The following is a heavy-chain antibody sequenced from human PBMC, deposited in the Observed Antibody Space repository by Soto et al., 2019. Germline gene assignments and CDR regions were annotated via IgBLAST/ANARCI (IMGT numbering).Heavy chain of an antibody. J-gene: IGHJ6*03. CDR3: ARIDIFTGYSKRGYYYYYMDV. V-gene: IGHV1-8*01. CDR2: MNPNSGNT. CDR1: GYTFTSYD. Sequence: GASVKVSCKASGYTFTSYDINWVRQATGQGLEWMGWMNPNSGNTGCAQKFQGRVTMTRNTSISTAYMELSSLRSEDTAVLYCARIDIFTGYSKRGYYYYYMDVWGKGTTVTVSS. D-gene: IGHD3-9*01.